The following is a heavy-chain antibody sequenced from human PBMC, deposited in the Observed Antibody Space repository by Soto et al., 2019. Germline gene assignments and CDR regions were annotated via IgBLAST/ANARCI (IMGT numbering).Heavy chain of an antibody. CDR2: IYYSGST. CDR1: GGSISIGGYY. CDR3: ARCEFRGVIITESWFDP. V-gene: IGHV4-31*03. D-gene: IGHD3-10*01. J-gene: IGHJ5*02. Sequence: SDTLSLTCTVSGGSISIGGYYWSWILHHPGKGLEWIGYIYYSGSTYYNPSLKSRVTISVDTSKNQFSLKLSSVTAADTAVYYCARCEFRGVIITESWFDPWGQGTLVTVSS.